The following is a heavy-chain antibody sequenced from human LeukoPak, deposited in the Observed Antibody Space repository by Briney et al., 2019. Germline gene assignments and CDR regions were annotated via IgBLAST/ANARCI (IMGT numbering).Heavy chain of an antibody. D-gene: IGHD3-10*01. CDR3: ARDRGPGFGYFDP. CDR2: IYYSGST. J-gene: IGHJ5*02. Sequence: PSETLSLTCTVSGGSISSGDYYWSWIRQHPGKGLEWIGYIYYSGSTYYNPSLKSRVTISVDTSKNQFSLKLSSVTAADTAVYYCARDRGPGFGYFDPWGQGTLVTVSS. CDR1: GGSISSGDYY. V-gene: IGHV4-31*03.